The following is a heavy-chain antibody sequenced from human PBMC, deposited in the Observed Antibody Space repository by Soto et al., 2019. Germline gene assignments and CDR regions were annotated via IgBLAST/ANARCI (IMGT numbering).Heavy chain of an antibody. CDR2: ISYDGSNK. D-gene: IGHD6-19*01. V-gene: IGHV3-30-3*01. J-gene: IGHJ4*02. Sequence: QVQLVESGGGVVQPGRSLRLSCAASGFTFSSYAMHWVRQAPGKGLEWVAVISYDGSNKYYADSVKGRFTISRDNSKNTLYRQMNSLRAEDTAVDYCAGMGAVAGTGGDYWGQGTLVTVSS. CDR3: AGMGAVAGTGGDY. CDR1: GFTFSSYA.